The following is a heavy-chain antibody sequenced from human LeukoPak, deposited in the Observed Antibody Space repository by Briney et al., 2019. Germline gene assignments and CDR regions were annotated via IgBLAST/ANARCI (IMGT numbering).Heavy chain of an antibody. Sequence: GGSLRLXCAASGFTFSSYWISWVRQTPGKGLESVANIRQDGSERYYVDSVKGRFTISRDNAQNLLYLQMNSLRAEDTAVYYCATGYSGYHSNYYYMDVWGKGTTVTVSS. V-gene: IGHV3-7*01. J-gene: IGHJ6*03. CDR2: IRQDGSER. D-gene: IGHD5-12*01. CDR3: ATGYSGYHSNYYYMDV. CDR1: GFTFSSYW.